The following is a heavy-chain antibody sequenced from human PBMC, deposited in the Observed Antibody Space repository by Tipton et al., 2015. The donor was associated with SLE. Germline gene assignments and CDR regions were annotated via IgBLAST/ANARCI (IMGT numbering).Heavy chain of an antibody. J-gene: IGHJ6*03. Sequence: TLSLTCAVYGGSFSGYYWSWIRQPPGKGLEWIGEINHSGSTNYNPSLKSRVTISVDTSKNQFSLKLSSVTVADTAVYYCASFPYGYYMDVWGKGTTVTVSS. V-gene: IGHV4-34*01. CDR2: INHSGST. CDR3: ASFPYGYYMDV. D-gene: IGHD2-8*01. CDR1: GGSFSGYY.